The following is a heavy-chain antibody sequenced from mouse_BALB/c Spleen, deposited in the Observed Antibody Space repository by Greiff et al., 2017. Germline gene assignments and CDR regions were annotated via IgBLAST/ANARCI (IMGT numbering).Heavy chain of an antibody. V-gene: IGHV4-1*02. J-gene: IGHJ4*01. D-gene: IGHD2-14*01. CDR2: INPDSSTI. CDR1: GFDFSRYW. CDR3: ARIYYRYDAYAMDY. Sequence: EVHLVESGGGLVQPGGSRKLSCAASGFDFSRYWMSWVRQAPGKGLEWIGEINPDSSTINYTPSLKDKFIISRDNAKNTLYLQMSKVRSEDTALYYCARIYYRYDAYAMDYWGQGTSVTVSS.